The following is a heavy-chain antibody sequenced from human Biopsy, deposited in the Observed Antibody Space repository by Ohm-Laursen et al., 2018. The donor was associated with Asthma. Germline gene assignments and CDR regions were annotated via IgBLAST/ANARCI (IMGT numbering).Heavy chain of an antibody. V-gene: IGHV1-69*13. CDR1: GGTFNTYV. CDR3: ARKAGSCISRTCYSLDF. D-gene: IGHD2-2*01. CDR2: INSVFGTT. Sequence: SVKVSCRSLGGTFNTYVIGWVRQAPGQGLEWMGGINSVFGTTTYPQKFQDRVTITAGDSTSTVYMELSSLRSEDTAVYYCARKAGSCISRTCYSLDFWGQGTLVTVSS. J-gene: IGHJ4*02.